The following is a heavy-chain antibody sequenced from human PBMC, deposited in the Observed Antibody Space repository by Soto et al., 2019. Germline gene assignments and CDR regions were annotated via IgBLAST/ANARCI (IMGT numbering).Heavy chain of an antibody. CDR3: AKGSYSGRYSDFDC. CDR2: ISYDGSNK. J-gene: IGHJ4*02. Sequence: AGSLRLSCAVSGFTVSSYGMFWVWQGPGRGLEWVAFISYDGSNKCSDYVKLRFTISRDNYTNTQYLQMNSLRAEDTAVYYCAKGSYSGRYSDFDCWGQGTLVTVSS. D-gene: IGHD1-26*01. CDR1: GFTVSSYG. V-gene: IGHV3-30*18.